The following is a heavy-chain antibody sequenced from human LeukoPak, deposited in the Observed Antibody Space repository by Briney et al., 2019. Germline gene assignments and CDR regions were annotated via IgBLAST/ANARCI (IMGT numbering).Heavy chain of an antibody. CDR1: GGTFSSYA. Sequence: SVKVSCKASGGTFSSYAISWVRQAPGQGLEWMGGIIPIFGTANYAQKFQGRVTITADESTSTAYMELSSLRSEDTAVYYCARFYRYSGYVLEGYYYYGMDVWGQGTTVAVSS. V-gene: IGHV1-69*13. CDR3: ARFYRYSGYVLEGYYYYGMDV. J-gene: IGHJ6*02. CDR2: IIPIFGTA. D-gene: IGHD5-12*01.